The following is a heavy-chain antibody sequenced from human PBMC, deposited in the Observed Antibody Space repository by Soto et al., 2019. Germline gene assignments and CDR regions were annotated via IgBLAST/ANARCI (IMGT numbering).Heavy chain of an antibody. J-gene: IGHJ5*02. CDR1: GASISSGGYY. D-gene: IGHD5-18*01. CDR2: IYYTGNT. CDR3: ARGEYTYGPEGNWFGP. V-gene: IGHV4-31*03. Sequence: TLSLTCTISGASISSGGYYWSWIRQLPGKGLEWIGYIYYTGNTRYNPSLKSRLIISVDTSNNYFSLELSSMTAADTAIYYCARGEYTYGPEGNWFGPWGQGILVTVSS.